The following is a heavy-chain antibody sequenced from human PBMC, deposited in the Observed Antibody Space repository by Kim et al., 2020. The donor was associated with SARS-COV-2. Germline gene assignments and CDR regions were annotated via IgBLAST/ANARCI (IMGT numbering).Heavy chain of an antibody. Sequence: GGSLRLSCAVSGVTFTNYYVNWVRQAPGKGLELVSYIANGGGPTYYADSVKGRFIISRDDSKSSLYLQMNSLRADDTAVYYCVTSPPGDPFDLWGRGTL. CDR1: GVTFTNYY. V-gene: IGHV3-11*04. J-gene: IGHJ4*02. D-gene: IGHD7-27*01. CDR2: IANGGGPT. CDR3: VTSPPGDPFDL.